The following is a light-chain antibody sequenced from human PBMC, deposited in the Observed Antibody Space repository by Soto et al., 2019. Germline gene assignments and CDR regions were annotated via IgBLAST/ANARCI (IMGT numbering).Light chain of an antibody. CDR2: GAS. V-gene: IGKV3-20*01. Sequence: EIVLTQSPGTLSLSPGERATLSCRASQSVSSSYLAWYQQKPGQAPRLLIYGASSRATDIPDRFSGSGSGTDFTLTISRLEPEDFAVYYCQQYGSSGTFGQGTKLEIK. CDR3: QQYGSSGT. CDR1: QSVSSSY. J-gene: IGKJ2*02.